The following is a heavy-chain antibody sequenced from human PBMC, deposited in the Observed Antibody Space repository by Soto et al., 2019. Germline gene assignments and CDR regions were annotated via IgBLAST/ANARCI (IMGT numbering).Heavy chain of an antibody. CDR2: IYYGGSA. CDR1: GGSISTYY. D-gene: IGHD2-8*01. Sequence: QVQLRESGPGLVKPSETLSLTCTVSGGSISTYYWSWIRQPPGKGLEWIGYIYYGGSADYNPSLTSRATISVDTSKKPFSLKLSSVTAADTAVYYCARGGHCANGVCSALDYWGQGTLVTVSS. J-gene: IGHJ4*02. V-gene: IGHV4-59*08. CDR3: ARGGHCANGVCSALDY.